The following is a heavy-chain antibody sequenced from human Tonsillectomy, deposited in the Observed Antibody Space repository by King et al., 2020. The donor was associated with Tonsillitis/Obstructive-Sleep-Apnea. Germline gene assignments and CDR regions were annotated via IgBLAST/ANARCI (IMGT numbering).Heavy chain of an antibody. J-gene: IGHJ4*02. CDR3: VHTPVLEGHVTGYFDF. Sequence: TLQESGPTLVKPTQTLTLTCTFSGFSLSTSGVGVGWIRQPPGTALEWLALIYWDGDKRYSPFLRSRLTITKDTSKNLVVLTMTNMDPVDTATYYCVHTPVLEGHVTGYFDFWGQGTLVTVSS. D-gene: IGHD2-21*02. CDR2: IYWDGDK. V-gene: IGHV2-5*02. CDR1: GFSLSTSGVG.